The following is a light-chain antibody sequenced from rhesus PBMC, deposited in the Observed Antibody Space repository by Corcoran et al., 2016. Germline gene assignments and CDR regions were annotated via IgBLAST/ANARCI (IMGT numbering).Light chain of an antibody. Sequence: DIVMTQTPLSLPVTPGEPASISCRSSQSLLDSEDGNTYLDWYLQKPGQSPQLLIYEVSNRASGVPDRCSGSGSDTDFTLKISRVGAEDVGVYYCMQALEFPHSFGQGTKVEIK. CDR1: QSLLDSEDGNTY. V-gene: IGKV2-104*02. J-gene: IGKJ2*01. CDR2: EVS. CDR3: MQALEFPHS.